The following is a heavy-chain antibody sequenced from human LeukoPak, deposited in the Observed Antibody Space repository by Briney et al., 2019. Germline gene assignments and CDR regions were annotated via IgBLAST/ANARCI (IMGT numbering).Heavy chain of an antibody. J-gene: IGHJ4*02. V-gene: IGHV4-59*11. CDR1: GGSISSHY. CDR3: ATGEQAYYFDY. CDR2: IYYSGST. D-gene: IGHD3-10*01. Sequence: SETLSLTCTVSGGSISSHYWSWIRQPPPPGQELIWYIYYSGSTSYNPSLKSRVAISVDTSKNQYSLKLSSVAAADTAVYYCATGEQAYYFDYWGQGNLVTVSS.